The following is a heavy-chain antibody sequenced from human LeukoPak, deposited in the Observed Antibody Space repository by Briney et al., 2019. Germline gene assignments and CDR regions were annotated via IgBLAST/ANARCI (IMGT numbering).Heavy chain of an antibody. CDR3: ARVIFGVVIEKYYYYMDV. J-gene: IGHJ6*03. CDR2: IYYSGST. Sequence: SETLSLTCTVSGGSISSYYWSWIRQPPGKGLEWIGYIYYSGSTNYNPSLKSRVTISVDTSKNQFSLKLSSVTAADTAVYYCARVIFGVVIEKYYYYMDVWGKGTTVTVSS. CDR1: GGSISSYY. D-gene: IGHD3-3*01. V-gene: IGHV4-59*01.